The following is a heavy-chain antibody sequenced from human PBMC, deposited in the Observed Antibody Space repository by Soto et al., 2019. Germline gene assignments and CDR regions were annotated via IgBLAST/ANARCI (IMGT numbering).Heavy chain of an antibody. Sequence: GASVKVSCKASGYTFTSYYMHWVRQAPGQGLEWMGIINPSGGSTSYAQKFQGRVTMTRDTSTSTVYMELSSLRSEDTAVYYCARVRIAARKYNWFDPWGKGTLVTVSS. CDR3: ARVRIAARKYNWFDP. D-gene: IGHD6-6*01. CDR1: GYTFTSYY. V-gene: IGHV1-46*03. J-gene: IGHJ5*02. CDR2: INPSGGST.